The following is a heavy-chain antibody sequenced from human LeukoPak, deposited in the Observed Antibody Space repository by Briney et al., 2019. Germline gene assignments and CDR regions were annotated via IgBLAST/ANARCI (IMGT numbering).Heavy chain of an antibody. CDR2: ISWNSGSI. Sequence: PGRSLRLSCAASGFTFDDYAMHWVRQAPGKGLEWVSGISWNSGSIGYADSVKGRFTISRDNAKNSLYLQMNSLRAEDMALYYCAKGIRFGVPDAFDIWGQGTMVTVSS. J-gene: IGHJ3*02. CDR1: GFTFDDYA. D-gene: IGHD3-10*01. V-gene: IGHV3-9*03. CDR3: AKGIRFGVPDAFDI.